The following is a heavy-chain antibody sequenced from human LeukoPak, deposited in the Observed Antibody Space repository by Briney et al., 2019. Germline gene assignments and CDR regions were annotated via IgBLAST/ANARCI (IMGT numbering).Heavy chain of an antibody. CDR1: GYTFTGYY. CDR3: ARDGDFWSGYYCDY. Sequence: ASVKVSCKASGYTFTGYYMHWVGQAPGQGLEWMGRINPNNGGTNYAQKFQGRVTMTRDTSITTAYMELSSLRSDDTAVYYCARDGDFWSGYYCDYWGQGTQVTVSS. CDR2: INPNNGGT. J-gene: IGHJ4*02. V-gene: IGHV1-2*06. D-gene: IGHD3-3*01.